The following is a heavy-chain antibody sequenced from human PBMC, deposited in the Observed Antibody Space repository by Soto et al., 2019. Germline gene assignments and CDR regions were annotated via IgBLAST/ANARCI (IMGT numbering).Heavy chain of an antibody. J-gene: IGHJ6*02. V-gene: IGHV1-69*12. CDR2: IIPIFGTA. D-gene: IGHD2-2*01. CDR3: ARGGRCISTSCPEVPSGMDV. Sequence: QVQLVQSGAEVKKPGSSGKVSCKASGGTFSSYAISWVRQAPGQGLEWMGGIIPIFGTANYAQKFQGRVTITADESTSTAYMELSSLRSEDTAVYYCARGGRCISTSCPEVPSGMDVWGQGTTVTVSS. CDR1: GGTFSSYA.